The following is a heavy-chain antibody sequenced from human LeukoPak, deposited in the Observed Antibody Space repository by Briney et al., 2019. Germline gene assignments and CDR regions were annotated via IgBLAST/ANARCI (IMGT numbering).Heavy chain of an antibody. D-gene: IGHD3-16*01. CDR2: IYYSGST. CDR1: GGSVSSGSYY. CDR3: ARGFRAFGGVIFDY. V-gene: IGHV4-61*01. J-gene: IGHJ4*02. Sequence: SETLSLTCTVSGGSVSSGSYYWSWIRQPPGKGLEWIGYIYYSGSTNYNPSLKSRVTISVDTSKNQFSLKLSSVTAADTAVYYCARGFRAFGGVIFDYWGQGTLVTVSS.